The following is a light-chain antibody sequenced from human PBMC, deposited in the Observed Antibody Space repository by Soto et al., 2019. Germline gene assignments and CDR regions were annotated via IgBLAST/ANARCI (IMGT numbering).Light chain of an antibody. Sequence: DIVMTQSPDSLAVSLGERATINCKSSQSVFFNSNNKNYLAWYQQKPGQPPKLLIYWASTRESGVPDRFSGSGSGTDFTLTISSLQAEDVAFYYCQQYYNIPPTFGQGTKVE. CDR3: QQYYNIPPT. CDR2: WAS. CDR1: QSVFFNSNNKNY. J-gene: IGKJ1*01. V-gene: IGKV4-1*01.